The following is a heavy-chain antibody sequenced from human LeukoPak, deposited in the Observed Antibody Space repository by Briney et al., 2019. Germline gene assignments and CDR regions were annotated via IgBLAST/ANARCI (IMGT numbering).Heavy chain of an antibody. Sequence: SETLSLTCTVSGGSTSSYYWSWIRQPPGKGLEWIGYIYYSGSTNYNPSLKSRVTISVDTSKNQFSLKLSSVTAADTAVYYCAREGGYDSSGYSEGYFDYWGQGTLVTVSS. D-gene: IGHD3-22*01. V-gene: IGHV4-59*01. CDR3: AREGGYDSSGYSEGYFDY. J-gene: IGHJ4*02. CDR2: IYYSGST. CDR1: GGSTSSYY.